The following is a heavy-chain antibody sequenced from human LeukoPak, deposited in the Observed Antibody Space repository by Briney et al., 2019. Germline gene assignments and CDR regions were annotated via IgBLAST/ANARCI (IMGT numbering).Heavy chain of an antibody. Sequence: ASVKVSCKASGYTFTSYAMHWVRQAPGQRLEWMGWINAGNGNTKYSQKFQGRVTITRDTSASTAYMELSSLRSEDTAVYYCARGPLTMIVVAIGNFDYWGQGTLVTVSS. J-gene: IGHJ4*02. V-gene: IGHV1-3*01. CDR3: ARGPLTMIVVAIGNFDY. CDR2: INAGNGNT. D-gene: IGHD3-22*01. CDR1: GYTFTSYA.